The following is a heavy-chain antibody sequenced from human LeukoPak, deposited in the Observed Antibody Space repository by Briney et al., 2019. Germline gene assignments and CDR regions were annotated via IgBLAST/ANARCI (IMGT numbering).Heavy chain of an antibody. D-gene: IGHD3-10*01. CDR2: IDRTGNR. J-gene: IGHJ6*03. CDR3: ARVDNYYGLGSFGASHYYYMDV. Sequence: PSESLCLTCAASGYSISSGYYWGWIRQPPGRGLEWVARIDRTGNRYYNPPLKSRVTISVVTSKNQLSLKLTSLTAADTAIYYCARVDNYYGLGSFGASHYYYMDVWGKGTTVTVSS. CDR1: GYSISSGYY. V-gene: IGHV4-38-2*01.